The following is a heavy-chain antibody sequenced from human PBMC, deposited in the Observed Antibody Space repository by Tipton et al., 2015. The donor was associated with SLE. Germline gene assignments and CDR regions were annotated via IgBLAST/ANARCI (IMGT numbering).Heavy chain of an antibody. CDR3: ARRGQLLLSRLFYFYSDA. Sequence: TLSLTCAVYGTFFSAYHWYLICPPPGTGLERIWEINHSGCTNYNPSLKSRVTTSVDTSKNQFSLKLSSVTAADTAVYYCARRGQLLLSRLFYFYSDAWAKG. J-gene: IGHJ6*03. D-gene: IGHD2-2*01. V-gene: IGHV4-34*01. CDR1: GTFFSAYH. CDR2: INHSGCT.